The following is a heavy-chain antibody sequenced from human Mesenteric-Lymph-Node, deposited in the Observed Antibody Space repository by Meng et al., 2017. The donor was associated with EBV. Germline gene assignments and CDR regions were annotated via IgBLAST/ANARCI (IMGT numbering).Heavy chain of an antibody. CDR1: GGSISNDGYS. J-gene: IGHJ5*02. Sequence: LHRHASGSGLVKPSHTLSLTCAVSGGSISNDGYSWSWIRQPPGKGLEWIGYIYHSGSTYSNPSLKSRVTISVDRSKNQFSLKLNSVTAADTAVYYCARASVYGDYDNWFDPWGQGTLVTVSS. CDR3: ARASVYGDYDNWFDP. D-gene: IGHD4-17*01. CDR2: IYHSGST. V-gene: IGHV4-30-2*01.